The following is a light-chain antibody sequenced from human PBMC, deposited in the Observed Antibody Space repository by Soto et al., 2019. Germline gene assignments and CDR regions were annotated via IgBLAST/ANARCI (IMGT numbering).Light chain of an antibody. CDR3: QSYDISLHNYV. CDR2: GDN. Sequence: QSVLTQPPSVSGAPGRRVSISCTGSTSNIGAPYDVHWYQHLPGTAPKLLIYGDNNRPSGVPDRFSGSKSGTSASLAITRLQAEDEADYYCQSYDISLHNYVFGTGTKGTVL. V-gene: IGLV1-40*01. CDR1: TSNIGAPYD. J-gene: IGLJ1*01.